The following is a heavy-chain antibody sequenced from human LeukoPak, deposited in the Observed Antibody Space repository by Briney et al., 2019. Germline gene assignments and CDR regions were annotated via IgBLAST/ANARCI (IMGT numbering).Heavy chain of an antibody. CDR2: INPNSGGT. CDR3: ARDQDGTVWFDY. J-gene: IGHJ4*02. D-gene: IGHD3/OR15-3a*01. CDR1: GYTFTGYY. Sequence: ASVKVSCKASGYTFTGYYMHWVRQAPGQGLEWMGWINPNSGGTNYAQKFQGRVTMTRDTSISTAHMELSRLRSDDTAVYYCARDQDGTVWFDYWGQGTLVTVSS. V-gene: IGHV1-2*02.